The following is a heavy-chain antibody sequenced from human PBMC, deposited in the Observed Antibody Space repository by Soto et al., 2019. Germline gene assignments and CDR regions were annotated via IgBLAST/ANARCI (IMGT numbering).Heavy chain of an antibody. CDR2: IIPVFGAA. D-gene: IGHD3-22*01. Sequence: QVHLVQSGAAVKMPGSSVRVSCASSGGAFSTSDIGWVRQAPGQGLEWMGGIIPVFGAANYAQKFKGRFTITADESTRTSYLEMGSLNAEDTATYDCARDPGSGWAHDAFDVWGPGTFIIVSS. J-gene: IGHJ3*01. V-gene: IGHV1-69*01. CDR1: GGAFSTSD. CDR3: ARDPGSGWAHDAFDV.